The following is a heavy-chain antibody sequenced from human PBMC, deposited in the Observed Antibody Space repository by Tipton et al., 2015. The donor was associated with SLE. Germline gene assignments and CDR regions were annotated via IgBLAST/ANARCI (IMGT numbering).Heavy chain of an antibody. CDR2: ISLSGTKI. J-gene: IGHJ6*02. D-gene: IGHD6-13*01. CDR1: GFTFSDDD. CDR3: AGQLSYYYGMDV. Sequence: SLRLSCAAAGFTFSDDDMSWIRQAPGRGLEWVSHISLSGTKILNADSVRGRFTISRDNAQNTLYLQMNSLRAEDTAVYYCAGQLSYYYGMDVWGQGTTVTVSS. V-gene: IGHV3-11*04.